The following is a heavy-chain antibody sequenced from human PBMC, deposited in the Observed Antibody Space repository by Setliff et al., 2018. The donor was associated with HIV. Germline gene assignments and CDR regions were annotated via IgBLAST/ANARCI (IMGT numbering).Heavy chain of an antibody. CDR1: GVTISSLW. J-gene: IGHJ4*02. CDR3: ARGLGAVDY. CDR2: INVDGSKT. D-gene: IGHD1-26*01. Sequence: GGSLRLSCVASGVTISSLWMNWVRQAPGRGLEWVANINVDGSKTYYVDSARGRFSISRDNAQNSLYLQMNSLRAEDTAVYYCARGLGAVDYWGQGTLVTVSS. V-gene: IGHV3-7*01.